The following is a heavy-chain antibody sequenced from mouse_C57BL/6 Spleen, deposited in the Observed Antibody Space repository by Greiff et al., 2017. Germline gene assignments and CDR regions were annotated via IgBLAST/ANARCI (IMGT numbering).Heavy chain of an antibody. CDR2: IDPETGGT. Sequence: VQLQESGAELVRPGASVTLSCKASGYTFTDYEMHWVKQTPVHGLEWIGAIDPETGGTAYNQKFKGKAILTADKSSSTAYMELLSLTSEDAAVYYCTRERYWGQGTTLTVSS. CDR1: GYTFTDYE. V-gene: IGHV1-15*01. J-gene: IGHJ2*01. CDR3: TRERY.